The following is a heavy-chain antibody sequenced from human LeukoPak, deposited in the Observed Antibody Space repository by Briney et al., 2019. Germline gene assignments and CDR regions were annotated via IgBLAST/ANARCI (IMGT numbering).Heavy chain of an antibody. CDR3: ARDGGLKDRMVRELGNAFDI. D-gene: IGHD3-10*01. V-gene: IGHV4-34*01. CDR1: GGSFSGYY. CDR2: INHSGST. J-gene: IGHJ3*02. Sequence: SETLSLTCAVYGGSFSGYYWSWIRQPPGKGLEWIGEINHSGSTNYNPSLKSRVTISVDTSKNQFSLKLSSVTAADTAVYYCARDGGLKDRMVRELGNAFDIWGQGTMVTVSS.